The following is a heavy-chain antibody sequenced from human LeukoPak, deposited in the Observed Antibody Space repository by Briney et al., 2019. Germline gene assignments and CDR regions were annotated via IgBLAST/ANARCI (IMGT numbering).Heavy chain of an antibody. J-gene: IGHJ4*02. CDR3: ARQETPHGNFDY. Sequence: PGGSLRLSCAASGFTFSSYDMHWVRQATGKGLEWVSAIGTGYDTYYPGSVKGRFAISRENAKNSLYLQMNSLRVEDTAVYYCARQETPHGNFDYWGQGTLVTVSS. V-gene: IGHV3-13*01. CDR1: GFTFSSYD. D-gene: IGHD1-26*01. CDR2: IGTGYDT.